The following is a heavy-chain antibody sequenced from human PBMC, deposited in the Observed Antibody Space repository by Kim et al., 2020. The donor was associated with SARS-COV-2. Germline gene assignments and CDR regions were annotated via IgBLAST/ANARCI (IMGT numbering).Heavy chain of an antibody. CDR3: ARQLLDH. D-gene: IGHD5-18*01. CDR1: GFTFDDYA. Sequence: GGSLRLSCAASGFTFDDYAMHWVRQAPGKGLEWVSGISWNSGSIGYADSVKGRFTISRDNAKNSLYLQMNSLRAEDTALYYCARQLLDHWGQGTLVTVSS. J-gene: IGHJ4*02. CDR2: ISWNSGSI. V-gene: IGHV3-9*01.